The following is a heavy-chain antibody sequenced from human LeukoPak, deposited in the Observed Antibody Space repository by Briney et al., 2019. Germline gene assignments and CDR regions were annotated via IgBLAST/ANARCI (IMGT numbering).Heavy chain of an antibody. D-gene: IGHD3-22*01. CDR2: INPNSGGT. CDR1: GYTFTGYY. CDR3: ARASTIDYYDSSGYYHFDY. V-gene: IGHV1-2*04. Sequence: ASVNVSCKSSGYTFTGYYMHWVRQAPGQGLEWMGWINPNSGGTNYAQKFQGWVTMTRDTSISTAYMELSRLRSDDTAVYYCARASTIDYYDSSGYYHFDYWGQGTLVTVSS. J-gene: IGHJ4*02.